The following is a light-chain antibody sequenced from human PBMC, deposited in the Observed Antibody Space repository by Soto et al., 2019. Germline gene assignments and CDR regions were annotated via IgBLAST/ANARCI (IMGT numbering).Light chain of an antibody. J-gene: IGLJ3*02. CDR1: SGDVGGYNY. Sequence: QSVLTQPASVSGSPGQSITISCTGTSGDVGGYNYVSWYQQHPGKAPKLMIYEVTNRPSRVSNRFSGSKSGNTASLSISGLQAEDEADYYCSSYTSRSTWVFGGGTKLTVL. CDR2: EVT. V-gene: IGLV2-14*01. CDR3: SSYTSRSTWV.